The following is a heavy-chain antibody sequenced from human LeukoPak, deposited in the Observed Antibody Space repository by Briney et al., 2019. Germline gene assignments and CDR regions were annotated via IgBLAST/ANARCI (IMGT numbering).Heavy chain of an antibody. J-gene: IGHJ6*04. CDR3: AGIPVFGVVLHQEPV. Sequence: ASVKVSCKASGGTFISYAISWVRQAPGQGREWMGGIIPSSGGTNYAQKFQGRVTVTRDTSISTAYMDLSRLRSDDTAVYYCAGIPVFGVVLHQEPVWGKGTTVTVSS. D-gene: IGHD3-3*01. CDR1: GGTFISYA. CDR2: IIPSSGGT. V-gene: IGHV1-2*02.